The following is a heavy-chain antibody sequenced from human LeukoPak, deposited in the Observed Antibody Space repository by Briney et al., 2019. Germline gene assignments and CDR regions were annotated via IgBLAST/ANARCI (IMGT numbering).Heavy chain of an antibody. CDR2: TNQSVST. D-gene: IGHD4-17*01. CDR3: ARGGGDYPGAY. Sequence: PSYTLSVTCLVYGGSFRGYYWILIRLPPRNALEGTGVTNQSVSTNYNPSLNVPPNISVDTSKNELYLNLSSVTASDPAGYYCARGGGDYPGAYWGQGTLVTVS. V-gene: IGHV4-34*01. CDR1: GGSFRGYY. J-gene: IGHJ4*02.